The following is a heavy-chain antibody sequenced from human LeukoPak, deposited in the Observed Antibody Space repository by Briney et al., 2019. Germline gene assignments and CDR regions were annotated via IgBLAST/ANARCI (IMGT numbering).Heavy chain of an antibody. CDR1: DFTLAAYA. J-gene: IGHJ3*02. Sequence: GGSLRLSCTASDFTLAAYAMHWVRQAPGKGLEWVTSISYNGKNAFYADSVKGRFTISRDNSQNTLHLQMNSLRAEDTAVYYCAKDQYDFWSGYPFDAFDIWGQGTMVTVSS. CDR2: ISYNGKNA. V-gene: IGHV3-30*04. D-gene: IGHD3-3*01. CDR3: AKDQYDFWSGYPFDAFDI.